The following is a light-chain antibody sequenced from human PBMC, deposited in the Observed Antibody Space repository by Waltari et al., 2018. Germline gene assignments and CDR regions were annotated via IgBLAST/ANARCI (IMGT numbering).Light chain of an antibody. CDR3: QQYNNWPPYT. CDR2: GAS. V-gene: IGKV3-15*01. J-gene: IGKJ2*01. CDR1: QSVSSS. Sequence: EIVMTQSPATLSVSPGERPPLSCRASQSVSSSLAWYQQKPGQAPRLLIYGASTRATGIPARFSGSGSGTEFTLTISSLQSEDFAVYYCQQYNNWPPYTFGQGTKLEIK.